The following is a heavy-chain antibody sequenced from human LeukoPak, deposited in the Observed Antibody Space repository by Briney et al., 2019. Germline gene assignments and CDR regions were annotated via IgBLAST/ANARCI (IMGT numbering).Heavy chain of an antibody. J-gene: IGHJ4*02. CDR1: GFTFSYYS. D-gene: IGHD4-17*01. V-gene: IGHV3-48*01. CDR3: ARETIYSDKVIDH. CDR2: ISISNNSI. Sequence: PGGSLRLSCAASGFTFSYYSFNWVRQAPGKGLERIAYISISNNSIYYADPVKGRFTISRDNAKNSLYLQMNSLRVEDTAVYYCARETIYSDKVIDHWGQGTLVTVSS.